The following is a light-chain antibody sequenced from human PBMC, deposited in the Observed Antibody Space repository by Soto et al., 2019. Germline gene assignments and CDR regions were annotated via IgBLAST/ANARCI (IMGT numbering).Light chain of an antibody. Sequence: DIQMTQSPSSLSASVGDRVTITCRASQSISSYLNWYQQKPGKAPKLLIYAASSLQGGVPSRFSGSESGTEFTLTISSLQPDDIATYYCQQYTENSGTFGQGTKVDIK. CDR3: QQYTENSGT. CDR2: AAS. CDR1: QSISSY. J-gene: IGKJ1*01. V-gene: IGKV1-39*01.